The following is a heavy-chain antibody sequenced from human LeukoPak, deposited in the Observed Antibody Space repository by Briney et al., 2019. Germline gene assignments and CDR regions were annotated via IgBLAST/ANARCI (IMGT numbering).Heavy chain of an antibody. Sequence: SETLSLTCTVSGGSISSGGYYWSWIRQHPGKGLEWIGYVYYSGSTYYNPSLKSRVTISVDTSKNQFSLKLSSVTAADTAVYYCARSGTIHGNYAPNFDYWGQGTLVTVSS. V-gene: IGHV4-31*03. D-gene: IGHD4-17*01. CDR3: ARSGTIHGNYAPNFDY. J-gene: IGHJ4*02. CDR1: GGSISSGGYY. CDR2: VYYSGST.